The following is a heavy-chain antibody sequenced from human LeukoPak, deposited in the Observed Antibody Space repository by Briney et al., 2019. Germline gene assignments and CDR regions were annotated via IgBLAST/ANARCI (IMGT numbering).Heavy chain of an antibody. CDR2: FDPEVGKT. V-gene: IGHV1-24*01. CDR1: GYSLTALS. D-gene: IGHD2-21*01. CDR3: ATDMVGYCGDVTCYSEAY. J-gene: IGHJ4*02. Sequence: ASVKVSCKVSGYSLTALSMHWVRQAPGKGLEWMGGFDPEVGKTMYAEKLDGRLTVTDDTSTDTAYMQLSSLRLEDTAVYSCATDMVGYCGDVTCYSEAYWGQGTLVTVSS.